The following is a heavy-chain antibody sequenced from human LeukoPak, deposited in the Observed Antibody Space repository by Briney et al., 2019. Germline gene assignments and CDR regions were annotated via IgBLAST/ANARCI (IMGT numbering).Heavy chain of an antibody. CDR1: GYTFTSYG. D-gene: IGHD2-15*01. CDR3: ARDGYCSGGSCYFLAPFDY. V-gene: IGHV1-18*01. CDR2: ISAYNGNT. Sequence: GAAVKVSCKASGYTFTSYGISWVRQAPGQGVEWMGWISAYNGNTNYAQKLQGRVTVTTDTSTTTAYMELRSLRSDDTAVYYCARDGYCSGGSCYFLAPFDYWGQGTLVTVSS. J-gene: IGHJ4*02.